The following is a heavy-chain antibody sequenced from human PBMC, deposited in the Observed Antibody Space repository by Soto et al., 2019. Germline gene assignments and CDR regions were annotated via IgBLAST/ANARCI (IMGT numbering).Heavy chain of an antibody. CDR1: GFTFTNYA. CDR2: ISGSGGNT. Sequence: EVQVLESGGGLVQPGGSLRLSCAASGFTFTNYAMNWVRQAPGKGLEWVSAISGSGGNTYYADSVRGRFTISRDNSKNSLHLQMQRMRAHDTAVYYCAKGLGFKYYSSSRIDYCDYWGHGTLVTVSS. J-gene: IGHJ4*01. CDR3: AKGLGFKYYSSSRIDYCDY. V-gene: IGHV3-23*01. D-gene: IGHD6-6*01.